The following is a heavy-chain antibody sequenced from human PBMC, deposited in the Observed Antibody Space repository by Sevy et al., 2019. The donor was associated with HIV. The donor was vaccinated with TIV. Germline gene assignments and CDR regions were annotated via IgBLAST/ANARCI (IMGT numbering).Heavy chain of an antibody. CDR3: ARGRRIAAAGKTSNWFDP. J-gene: IGHJ5*02. CDR2: MNPNSGNT. CDR1: GYTFTSYD. D-gene: IGHD6-13*01. Sequence: ASVKVSCKASGYTFTSYDINWVRQATGQGLEWMGWMNPNSGNTGNAQKFQGRVTMTRNTSISTAYMELSSLRSEDTAVYYCARGRRIAAAGKTSNWFDPWGQGTLVTVSS. V-gene: IGHV1-8*01.